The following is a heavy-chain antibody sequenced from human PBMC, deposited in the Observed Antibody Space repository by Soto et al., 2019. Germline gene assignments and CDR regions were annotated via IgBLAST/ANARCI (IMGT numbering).Heavy chain of an antibody. CDR3: ASCSGGSCAFDY. J-gene: IGHJ4*02. D-gene: IGHD2-15*01. Sequence: QVQLVQSGSEVKKPGSSVKVSCKASGCTFSSYAISWVRQAPGQGLEWMGGIITIFGTANYAQKFQGRVTITADESTSTDYMELSSLRSEDKAVYYCASCSGGSCAFDYWGQGTLVTVSS. V-gene: IGHV1-69*12. CDR2: IITIFGTA. CDR1: GCTFSSYA.